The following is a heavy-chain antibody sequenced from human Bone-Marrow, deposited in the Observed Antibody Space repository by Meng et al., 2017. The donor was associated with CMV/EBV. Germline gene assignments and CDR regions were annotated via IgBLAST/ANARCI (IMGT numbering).Heavy chain of an antibody. CDR2: IKQDGSEK. Sequence: GGSLRLSCAASGFTFSSYWMSWVRQAPGKGLEWVANIKQDGSEKYYVDSVKGRFTISRDNAKNSLYLQMNSLRAEDTAVYYCASSYSSRSLLGFDYWGQGTLVTVSS. CDR1: GFTFSSYW. D-gene: IGHD6-13*01. J-gene: IGHJ4*02. CDR3: ASSYSSRSLLGFDY. V-gene: IGHV3-7*01.